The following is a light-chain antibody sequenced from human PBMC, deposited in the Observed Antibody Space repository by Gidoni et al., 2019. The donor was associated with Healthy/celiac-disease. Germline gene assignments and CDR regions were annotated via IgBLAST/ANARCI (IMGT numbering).Light chain of an antibody. CDR3: QKYNSAPIFT. J-gene: IGKJ3*01. CDR1: QGISNY. CDR2: AAS. V-gene: IGKV1-27*01. Sequence: DIQMTPSPSSLSASVGDRVTLTCRASQGISNYLAWYQQKPGKVTKLLSYAASTWQSGVPSRFSGSGSGTDFTLTISSLQPEDVATYYWQKYNSAPIFTFGPGTKVDIK.